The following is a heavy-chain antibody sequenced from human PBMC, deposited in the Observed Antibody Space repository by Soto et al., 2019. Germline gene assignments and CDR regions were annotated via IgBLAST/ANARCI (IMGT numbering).Heavy chain of an antibody. D-gene: IGHD6-13*01. Sequence: QVQLQESGPGLVKPSQTLSLTCTVSGGSISSGGYYWSWIRQHPGKGLEWIGYIYYSGSTYYNPSLTSRVTISVDTSKNQFSLKLSSVTAADTAVYYCAAGSPQLYYFDYWGQGTLVTVSS. CDR2: IYYSGST. CDR1: GGSISSGGYY. V-gene: IGHV4-31*03. CDR3: AAGSPQLYYFDY. J-gene: IGHJ4*02.